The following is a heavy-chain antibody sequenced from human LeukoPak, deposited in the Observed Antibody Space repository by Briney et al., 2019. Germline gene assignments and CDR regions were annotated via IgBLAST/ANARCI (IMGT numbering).Heavy chain of an antibody. Sequence: GGSLRLSCAGSGSPPSRNFMSLVRPTPEKGLEWVANINQDGSEKNYVDSVKGRFTISRDNAKNSLFLQMNSLRAEGTAIYYCASGAGWESGYWGQGTLVTVSS. J-gene: IGHJ4*02. CDR2: INQDGSEK. CDR1: GSPPSRNF. V-gene: IGHV3-7*01. D-gene: IGHD1-26*01. CDR3: ASGAGWESGY.